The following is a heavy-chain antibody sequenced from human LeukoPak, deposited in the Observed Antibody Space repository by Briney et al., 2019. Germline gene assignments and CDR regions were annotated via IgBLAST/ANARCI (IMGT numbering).Heavy chain of an antibody. J-gene: IGHJ4*02. CDR1: GFTFSSYV. D-gene: IGHD3-3*01. CDR2: ISGSGGST. CDR3: AKGSAYADF. V-gene: IGHV3-23*01. Sequence: PGGSLRLSCAASGFTFSSYVMSWVRQAPGQGLEWVSTISGSGGSTYYADSVKSRFTISRDNPKNTLSLQMNSLRAEDTAVYYCAKGSAYADFWGQGTLVTVSS.